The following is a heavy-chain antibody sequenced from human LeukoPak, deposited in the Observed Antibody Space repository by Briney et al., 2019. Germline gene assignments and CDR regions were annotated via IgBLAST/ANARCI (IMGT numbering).Heavy chain of an antibody. Sequence: ASVTVSCTASGYTFTSYYMHWVRQAPGQGLEWMGIINPSGGSTSYAQKFQGRVTMTRDTSTSTVYMELSSLRSEDTAVYYCAREAQQLVEGGDYWGQGTLVTVSS. D-gene: IGHD6-13*01. CDR3: AREAQQLVEGGDY. CDR1: GYTFTSYY. CDR2: INPSGGST. V-gene: IGHV1-46*01. J-gene: IGHJ4*02.